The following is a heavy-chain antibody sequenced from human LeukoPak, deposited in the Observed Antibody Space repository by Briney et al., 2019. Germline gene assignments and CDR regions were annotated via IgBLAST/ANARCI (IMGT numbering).Heavy chain of an antibody. CDR2: IYYSGSS. J-gene: IGHJ4*02. V-gene: IGHV4-39*01. Sequence: PSETLSLTCTVSGXSISSSSYYWGWVRQPPGKGLEWIATIYYSGSSYYNPSLKSRVTISVDTSKNQFSLKLSSVTAADTAVNYCARLAQGSGTYGFDYWGQGTLVTVSS. CDR1: GXSISSSSYY. CDR3: ARLAQGSGTYGFDY. D-gene: IGHD3-10*01.